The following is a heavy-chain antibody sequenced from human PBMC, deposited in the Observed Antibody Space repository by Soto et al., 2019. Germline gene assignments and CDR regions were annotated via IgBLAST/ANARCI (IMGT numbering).Heavy chain of an antibody. J-gene: IGHJ4*02. CDR2: IYNDGTYS. CDR3: AKHRLARGIDY. Sequence: GGSLRLSCAASGFIFKMYWMHWVRQSPGKGLVWISRIYNDGTYSDYADSVRGRFTISRDNVNDTLYLQMNSLRAEDTAVYYCAKHRLARGIDYWGQGTPVTVSS. D-gene: IGHD3-10*01. V-gene: IGHV3-74*01. CDR1: GFIFKMYW.